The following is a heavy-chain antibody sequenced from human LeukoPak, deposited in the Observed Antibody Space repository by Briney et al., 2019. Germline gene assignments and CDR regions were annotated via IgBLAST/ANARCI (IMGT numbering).Heavy chain of an antibody. V-gene: IGHV3-48*01. CDR2: ISSSSGTT. CDR1: GFTFSSYS. Sequence: GGSLRLSCAASGFTFSSYSMNWVRQAPGKGLEWVSYISSSSGTTYYADSVKGRFTISRDNSKNTLYLQMNSLRAEDTAVYYCARASNSGYDPWGQGTLVTVSS. D-gene: IGHD3-22*01. CDR3: ARASNSGYDP. J-gene: IGHJ5*02.